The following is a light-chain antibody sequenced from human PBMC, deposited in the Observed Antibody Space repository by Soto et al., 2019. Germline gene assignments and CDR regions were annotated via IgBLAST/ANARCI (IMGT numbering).Light chain of an antibody. Sequence: EVEMTQSPATVSVSPGERVTLSCRASQRVSSNVAWYQQKPGQAPRVLIFGASTRATGTPARFSGSGSGTEFTLTISSLKPEAFAVYYCQQYNIWTPYTFGQGTKVDIK. CDR3: QQYNIWTPYT. J-gene: IGKJ2*01. V-gene: IGKV3-15*01. CDR2: GAS. CDR1: QRVSSN.